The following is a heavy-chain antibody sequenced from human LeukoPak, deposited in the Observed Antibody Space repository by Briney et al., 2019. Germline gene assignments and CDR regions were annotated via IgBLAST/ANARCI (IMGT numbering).Heavy chain of an antibody. V-gene: IGHV3-7*04. CDR1: GFPFAPFW. D-gene: IGHD3-3*01. J-gene: IGHJ4*02. Sequence: GGSLRLSCAASGFPFAPFWMTWVRQAPGKGPEFVATMNRDGSEVAYGNSVRGRFTISRDNAKKSLYLQMYSLRAEDTAVYYCARGIDEWLYLNYWGQGALVTVSS. CDR3: ARGIDEWLYLNY. CDR2: MNRDGSEV.